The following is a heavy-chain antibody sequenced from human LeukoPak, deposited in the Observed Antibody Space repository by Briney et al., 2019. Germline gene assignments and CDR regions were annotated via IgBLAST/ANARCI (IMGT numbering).Heavy chain of an antibody. V-gene: IGHV4-39*01. Sequence: PSETLSLTCTVSGGSISTNSFHWCWIRQPPGKGPEWIGSLHYSGDTYYSPSLQSRVTISGDTSKNQFSLKLTSVTAADTAFYYCASDNYWGQGTLVTVSS. D-gene: IGHD3-9*01. CDR1: GGSISTNSFH. CDR2: LHYSGDT. CDR3: ASDNY. J-gene: IGHJ4*02.